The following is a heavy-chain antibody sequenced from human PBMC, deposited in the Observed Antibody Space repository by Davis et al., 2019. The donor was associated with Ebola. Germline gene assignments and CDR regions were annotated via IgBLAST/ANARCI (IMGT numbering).Heavy chain of an antibody. Sequence: GESLKISCAASGFTFSSYGMHWVRQAPGKGLEWVAVISYDGSNKYYADSVKGRFTISRDNSKNTLYLQMNSLRAEDTAVYYCAKDGGFWSGYSSIDYWGQGTLVTVSS. CDR1: GFTFSSYG. J-gene: IGHJ4*02. D-gene: IGHD3-3*01. V-gene: IGHV3-30*18. CDR2: ISYDGSNK. CDR3: AKDGGFWSGYSSIDY.